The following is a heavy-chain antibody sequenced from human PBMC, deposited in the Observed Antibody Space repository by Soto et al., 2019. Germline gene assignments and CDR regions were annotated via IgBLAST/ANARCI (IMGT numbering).Heavy chain of an antibody. CDR1: DVSLSGFY. D-gene: IGHD2-8*01. V-gene: IGHV3-11*06. Sequence: PGGSLSLSCVGSDVSLSGFYMSWVRHAPATGLEWLSFISMSGSYKTYAASVEGRFTISRDNVKNILYLQMDSLRVEDTAVYYWASRGHCSNGQCHPFDYWGQGTQVTVSS. J-gene: IGHJ4*02. CDR3: ASRGHCSNGQCHPFDY. CDR2: ISMSGSYK.